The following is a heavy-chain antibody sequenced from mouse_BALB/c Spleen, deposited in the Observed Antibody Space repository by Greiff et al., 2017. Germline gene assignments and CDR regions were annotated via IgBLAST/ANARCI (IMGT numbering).Heavy chain of an antibody. D-gene: IGHD1-1*02. CDR1: GYTFSSYW. CDR2: ILPGSGST. CDR3: ARRGYYGRGLAY. V-gene: IGHV1-9*01. J-gene: IGHJ3*01. Sequence: LVESGAELMKPGASVKISCKATGYTFSSYWIEWVKQRPGHGLEWIGEILPGSGSTNYNEKFKGKATFTADTSSNTAYMQLSSLTSEDSAVYYCARRGYYGRGLAYWGQGTLVTVSA.